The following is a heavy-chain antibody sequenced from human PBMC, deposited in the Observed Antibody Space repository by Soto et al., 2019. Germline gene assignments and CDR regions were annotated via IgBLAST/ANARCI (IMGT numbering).Heavy chain of an antibody. J-gene: IGHJ4*02. CDR1: GYGFTTYG. Sequence: QVHLVQSGAEVKKPGASVKVSCKGSGYGFTTYGITWVRQAPGQGLEWMAWISAHNGNTNYAQKLQGRVTVTRDTSTSTGYMELRSVRSDDTAVYYCARGRYGDYWGQGALVTVSS. D-gene: IGHD1-1*01. V-gene: IGHV1-18*01. CDR3: ARGRYGDY. CDR2: ISAHNGNT.